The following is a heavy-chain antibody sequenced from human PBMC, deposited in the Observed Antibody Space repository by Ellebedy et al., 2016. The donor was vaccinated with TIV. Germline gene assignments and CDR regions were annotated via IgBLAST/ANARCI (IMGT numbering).Heavy chain of an antibody. V-gene: IGHV3-23*01. Sequence: GESLKISCAASGFTFSSYAMSWVRQAPGKGLEWVSAIRGSGGSTFYADAVKGRFTISRDNAKNSLYLQMNSLRAEDTAVYYCARKVPAPTTVPPNWYFDLWGRGTLVTVSS. D-gene: IGHD4-17*01. J-gene: IGHJ2*01. CDR3: ARKVPAPTTVPPNWYFDL. CDR2: IRGSGGST. CDR1: GFTFSSYA.